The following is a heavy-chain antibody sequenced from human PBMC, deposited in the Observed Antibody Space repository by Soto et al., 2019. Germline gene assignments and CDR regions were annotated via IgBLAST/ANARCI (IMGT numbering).Heavy chain of an antibody. D-gene: IGHD3-22*01. Sequence: QVQLVQSGAAVKKPGSSVKVSCKASGGTFSSYAISWVRQAPGQGLEWMGGIIPIFGTANYAQKFQGRVTITADESTSTAYMELSSLRSEDTAVYYCGREALRYDSSGYYSRADDYWGQGTLVTVSS. CDR1: GGTFSSYA. V-gene: IGHV1-69*01. J-gene: IGHJ4*02. CDR3: GREALRYDSSGYYSRADDY. CDR2: IIPIFGTA.